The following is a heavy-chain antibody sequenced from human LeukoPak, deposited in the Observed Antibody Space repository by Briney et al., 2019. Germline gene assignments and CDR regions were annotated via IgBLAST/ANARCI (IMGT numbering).Heavy chain of an antibody. J-gene: IGHJ4*02. CDR2: INPSGGST. D-gene: IGHD2-2*01. V-gene: IGHV1-46*03. CDR3: ARDAYQLLSRAIMSY. Sequence: GASVKVSCKASGYTFTSYYMHWVRQAPVQGLEWMGIINPSGGSTSYAQKFQGRVTMTRDTSTSTVYMELSSLRSEDTAVYYCARDAYQLLSRAIMSYWGQGTLVTVSS. CDR1: GYTFTSYY.